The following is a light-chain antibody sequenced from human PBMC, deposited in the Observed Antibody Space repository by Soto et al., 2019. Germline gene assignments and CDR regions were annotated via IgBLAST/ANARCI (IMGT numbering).Light chain of an antibody. CDR3: QQRSNRIT. Sequence: EIVLTQSPGTLSLSPGDRATLSCRASQSVSSNLAWYQQKPGQAPRLLIYDASNRATGIPARFSGSGSGTDFTLTVSSLEPEDFALYYCQQRSNRITFGQGTRLEIK. CDR1: QSVSSN. CDR2: DAS. J-gene: IGKJ5*01. V-gene: IGKV3-11*01.